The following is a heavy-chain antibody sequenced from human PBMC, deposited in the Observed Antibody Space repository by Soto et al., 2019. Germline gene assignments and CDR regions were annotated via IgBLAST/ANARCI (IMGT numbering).Heavy chain of an antibody. CDR2: ISSSSSYI. CDR1: GLTFSSYS. V-gene: IGHV3-21*01. Sequence: EVQLVESGGGLVKPGGSLRLSCAASGLTFSSYSMNWVRQAPGKGLEWVSSISSSSSYIYYADSVKGRFTISRDNAKNSLYLQMNSLRAEDTAVYYCARTARSVLWFGESPFDAFDIWGQGTMVTVSS. J-gene: IGHJ3*02. D-gene: IGHD3-10*01. CDR3: ARTARSVLWFGESPFDAFDI.